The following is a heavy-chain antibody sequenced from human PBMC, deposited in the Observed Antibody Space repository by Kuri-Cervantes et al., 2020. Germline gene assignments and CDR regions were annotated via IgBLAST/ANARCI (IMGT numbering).Heavy chain of an antibody. CDR2: IWYDGSNK. V-gene: IGHV3-33*06. CDR1: GFTFSSYG. J-gene: IGHJ6*02. CDR3: AKDLIQIVVVPAAKYGMDV. D-gene: IGHD2-2*01. Sequence: LSLTCAASGFTFSSYGMHWVRQAPGKGLGWVAVIWYDGSNKYYADSVKGRFTISRDNSKNTLYLQMNSLRAEDTAVYYCAKDLIQIVVVPAAKYGMDVWGQGTTVTVSS.